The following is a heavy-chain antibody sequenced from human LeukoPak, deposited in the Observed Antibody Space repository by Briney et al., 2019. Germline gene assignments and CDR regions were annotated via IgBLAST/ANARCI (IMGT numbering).Heavy chain of an antibody. Sequence: SETLSLTCAVYGGSFSGYYWSWIRQPPGKGLEWIGEINHSGSTNYNPSLKSRVTISVDTSKNQFSLKLSSVTAADTAVYYCARRRLVGANALDYWGQGTLVTVSS. CDR3: ARRRLVGANALDY. J-gene: IGHJ4*02. CDR2: INHSGST. D-gene: IGHD1-26*01. V-gene: IGHV4-34*01. CDR1: GGSFSGYY.